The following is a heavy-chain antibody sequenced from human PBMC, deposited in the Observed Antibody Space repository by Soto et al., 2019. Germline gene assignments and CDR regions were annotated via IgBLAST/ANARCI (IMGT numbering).Heavy chain of an antibody. D-gene: IGHD1-1*01. CDR2: ISASKGNT. Sequence: ASVKVSCKASGYTFRNYGITWVRRAPGQRFEWMGWISASKGNTNYAQKFQGRVTMTTDTSTSTFYMELRTLRSDDTAIYYCASRSGQLPYYFDYWGQGTLVTVSS. CDR3: ASRSGQLPYYFDY. J-gene: IGHJ4*02. V-gene: IGHV1-18*01. CDR1: GYTFRNYG.